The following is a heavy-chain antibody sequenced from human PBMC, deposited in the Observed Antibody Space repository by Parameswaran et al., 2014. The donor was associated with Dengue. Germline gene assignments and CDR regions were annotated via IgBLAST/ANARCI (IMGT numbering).Heavy chain of an antibody. Sequence: VRQMPGKGLEWMGIIYPGDSDTRYSPSFQGQVIISADKSISTAYLQWSSLKASDTAMYYCASAIAVADTVKYFQHWGQGTLVTVSS. J-gene: IGHJ1*01. CDR3: ASAIAVADTVKYFQH. D-gene: IGHD6-19*01. V-gene: IGHV5-51*01. CDR2: IYPGDSDT.